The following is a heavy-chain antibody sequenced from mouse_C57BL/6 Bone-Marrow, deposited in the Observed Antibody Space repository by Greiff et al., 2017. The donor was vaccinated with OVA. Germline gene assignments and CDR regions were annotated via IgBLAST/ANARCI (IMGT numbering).Heavy chain of an antibody. CDR3: AGEGDYGVY. CDR1: GYTFTDYY. D-gene: IGHD2-4*01. CDR2: IYPGSGNT. V-gene: IGHV1-76*01. Sequence: QVQLQQSGAELVRPGASVKLSCKASGYTFTDYYINWVKQRPGQGLEWIARIYPGSGNTYYNEKFKGKATLTAEKSSSTAYMQLSSLTSEDAAVYYCAGEGDYGVYWGQGTLVTVSA. J-gene: IGHJ3*01.